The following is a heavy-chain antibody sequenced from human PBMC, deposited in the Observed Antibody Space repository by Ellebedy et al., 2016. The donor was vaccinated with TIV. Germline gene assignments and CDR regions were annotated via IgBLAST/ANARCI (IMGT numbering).Heavy chain of an antibody. CDR1: GFTFSSYW. CDR2: INSDGTSL. J-gene: IGHJ4*02. D-gene: IGHD3-22*01. V-gene: IGHV3-74*01. CDR3: ARAVWNYYDSSGSGY. Sequence: GGSLRLXCAASGFTFSSYWMHWVRQAPGKGLVWVSRINSDGTSLRYADSVQGRFTISRDNAKNTVYLQMNSLRAEDTAVYYCARAVWNYYDSSGSGYWGQGTLVTVSS.